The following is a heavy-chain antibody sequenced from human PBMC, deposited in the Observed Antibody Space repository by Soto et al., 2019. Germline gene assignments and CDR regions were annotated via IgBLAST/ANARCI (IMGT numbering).Heavy chain of an antibody. J-gene: IGHJ4*02. CDR1: GYSFTSYW. D-gene: IGHD4-17*01. Sequence: GESLKISCKGSGYSFTSYWIGWVRQMPGKGLEWMGIIYPGDSDTRYSPSFQGQVTISADKSISTAYLQWSSLKASDTAMYYCARHMYGDSDVPYYFDYWGQGTLVTVSS. V-gene: IGHV5-51*01. CDR2: IYPGDSDT. CDR3: ARHMYGDSDVPYYFDY.